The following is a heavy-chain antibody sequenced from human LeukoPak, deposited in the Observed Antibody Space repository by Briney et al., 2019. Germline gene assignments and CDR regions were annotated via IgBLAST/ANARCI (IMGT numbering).Heavy chain of an antibody. J-gene: IGHJ6*03. CDR2: IRSKAYGGTT. Sequence: LGRSLRLSCTASGFTFGDYPMSWVRQAPGKGLEWVGFIRSKAYGGTTEYAASVKGRFTISRDDSKSIAYLQMNSLKTEDTAVYYCTRADYGGNSGYYYYYMDVWGKGTTVTVSS. D-gene: IGHD4-23*01. CDR3: TRADYGGNSGYYYYYMDV. V-gene: IGHV3-49*04. CDR1: GFTFGDYP.